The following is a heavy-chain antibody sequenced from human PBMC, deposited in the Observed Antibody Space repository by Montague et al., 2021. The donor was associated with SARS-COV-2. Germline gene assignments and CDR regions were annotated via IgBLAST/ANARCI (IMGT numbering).Heavy chain of an antibody. CDR3: ARLPYFYDSTHAFDI. Sequence: SETLSLTCTVSGGSISSSTSYWGWIRQPPGKGLEWIGSIFYSGSTYYNPSLKSRITISVDTSKNQFPLRLSSVTAADTAVYYCARLPYFYDSTHAFDIWGQGTMVTVSS. J-gene: IGHJ3*02. CDR2: IFYSGST. CDR1: GGSISSSTSY. V-gene: IGHV4-39*01. D-gene: IGHD3-22*01.